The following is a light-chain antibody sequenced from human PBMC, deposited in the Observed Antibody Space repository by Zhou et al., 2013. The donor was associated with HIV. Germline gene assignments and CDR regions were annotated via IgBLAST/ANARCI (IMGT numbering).Light chain of an antibody. Sequence: DIVMTQSPGTLSVSPGERATLSCRASQSVSNNFLAWYQQKPGQAPRLLISGASSRAAGIPDRFSGSGSGTDFTLTISRLEPEDFAVYSCQQYADSQMYTFGQGTKLEIK. CDR2: GAS. CDR3: QQYADSQMYT. V-gene: IGKV3-20*01. J-gene: IGKJ2*01. CDR1: QSVSNNF.